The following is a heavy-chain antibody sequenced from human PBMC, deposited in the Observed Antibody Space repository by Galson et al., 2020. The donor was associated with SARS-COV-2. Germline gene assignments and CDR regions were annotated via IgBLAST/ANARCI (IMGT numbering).Heavy chain of an antibody. V-gene: IGHV3-30*18. CDR2: ISYDGTNK. J-gene: IGHJ6*02. CDR1: GFTFSTYG. D-gene: IGHD1-20*01. Sequence: GESLKISCAASGFTFSTYGVHWVRQAPGKGLEWVSAISYDGTNKYYADSVKGRFTNSRDNSKNTLYLHMSSLRAEDTGVYYCAKDLLRRYGAASASNSPRYYYVMDACGQGTTVTVSS. CDR3: AKDLLRRYGAASASNSPRYYYVMDA.